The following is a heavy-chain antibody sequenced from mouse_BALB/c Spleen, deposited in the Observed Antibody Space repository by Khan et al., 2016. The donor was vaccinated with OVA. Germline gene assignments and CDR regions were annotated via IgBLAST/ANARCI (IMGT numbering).Heavy chain of an antibody. Sequence: QVQLKESGPGLVAPSQGLSITCTVSGFSLSRYNIHWIRQPPGKGLEWLGMIWGGGSTDYNSTLKIRLSISKDNSKSQVFLKMNSLQTDDTAMYFCARAYYRYDGYYAMDYWGQGTSVTVSS. CDR3: ARAYYRYDGYYAMDY. D-gene: IGHD2-14*01. V-gene: IGHV2-6-4*01. CDR2: IWGGGST. CDR1: GFSLSRYN. J-gene: IGHJ4*01.